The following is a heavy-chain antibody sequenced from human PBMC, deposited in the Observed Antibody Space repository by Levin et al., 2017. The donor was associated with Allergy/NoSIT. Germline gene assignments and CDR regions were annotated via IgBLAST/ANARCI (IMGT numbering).Heavy chain of an antibody. CDR1: GYTFTSYD. V-gene: IGHV1-8*01. CDR2: MNPNSGNT. Sequence: ASVKVSCKASGYTFTSYDINWVRQATGQGLEWMGWMNPNSGNTGYAQKFQGRVTMTRNTSISTAYMELSSLRSEDTAVYYCARAYSSSWYLYYYYGMDVWGQGTTVTVSS. CDR3: ARAYSSSWYLYYYYGMDV. J-gene: IGHJ6*02. D-gene: IGHD6-13*01.